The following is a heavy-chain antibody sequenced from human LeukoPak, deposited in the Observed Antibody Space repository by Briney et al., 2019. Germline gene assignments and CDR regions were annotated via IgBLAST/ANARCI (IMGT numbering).Heavy chain of an antibody. J-gene: IGHJ4*02. CDR1: GFTFSSYA. Sequence: GGSLRLSCAASGFTFSSYAMSWVRQAPGKGLEWVSAISGSGGSTYYADSVKGRFTISRDNAKNTLYLQMNSLRAEDTAVYYCARVGASVGAIDYWGQGTLVTVSS. V-gene: IGHV3-23*01. CDR3: ARVGASVGAIDY. CDR2: ISGSGGST. D-gene: IGHD1-26*01.